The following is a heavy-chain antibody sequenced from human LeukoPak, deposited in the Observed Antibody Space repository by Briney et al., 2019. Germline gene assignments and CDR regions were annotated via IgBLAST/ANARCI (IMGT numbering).Heavy chain of an antibody. Sequence: GESLKISCKGSGYRFTDYWIGWVRQMPGKGLEWMGIIYPGDYDTRYSTSFQGQVTISVDKSISTAYLQWSRLKASDTAMYYCARTRITMVRGVIIPDAFDIWGQGTMVTVSS. CDR2: IYPGDYDT. CDR1: GYRFTDYW. CDR3: ARTRITMVRGVIIPDAFDI. J-gene: IGHJ3*02. V-gene: IGHV5-51*01. D-gene: IGHD3-10*01.